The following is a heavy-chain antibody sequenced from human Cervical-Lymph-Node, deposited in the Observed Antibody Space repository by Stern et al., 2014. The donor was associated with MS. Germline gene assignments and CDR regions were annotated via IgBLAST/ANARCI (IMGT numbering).Heavy chain of an antibody. D-gene: IGHD2-15*01. J-gene: IGHJ5*01. CDR3: AKERGVGPSATSGTDS. CDR2: ISDSGLPT. V-gene: IGHV3-23*04. Sequence: QLAQSGGGLVQPGGSLRLSCTASGLIFHNFAMSWVRPAPGKGLEWVATISDSGLPTSSGYSGEGRFAISRDTSTNTLFLQMNSLRVDDTALYYCAKERGVGPSATSGTDSWGQGTQVTVSS. CDR1: GLIFHNFA.